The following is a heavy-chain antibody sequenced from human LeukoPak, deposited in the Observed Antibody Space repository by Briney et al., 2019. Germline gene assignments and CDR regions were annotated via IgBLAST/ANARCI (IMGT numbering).Heavy chain of an antibody. J-gene: IGHJ3*02. CDR3: VRDANYHDGSNYYDVLDI. V-gene: IGHV3-20*04. D-gene: IGHD3-22*01. Sequence: GGSLRLSCAASGFTFDDYGMSWVRQAPGKGLEWVSGINWNGGSTGYADSVKGRFTISRDNAQNSLFLQMSSLRADDTAVYYCVRDANYHDGSNYYDVLDIWGQGTMVTVSS. CDR1: GFTFDDYG. CDR2: INWNGGST.